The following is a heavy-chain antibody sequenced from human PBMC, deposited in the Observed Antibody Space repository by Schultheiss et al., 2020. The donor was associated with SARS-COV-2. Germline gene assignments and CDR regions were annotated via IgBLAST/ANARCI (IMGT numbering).Heavy chain of an antibody. CDR1: GFTFSSYG. CDR2: IWYDGSNK. Sequence: GESLKISCAASGFTFSSYGMHWVRQAPGKGLEWVAVIWYDGSNKYYADSVKGRFTISRDNSKNTLYLQMNSLRAEDTAVYYCARQTDGYYFDYWGQGTLVTVSS. V-gene: IGHV3-33*01. CDR3: ARQTDGYYFDY. J-gene: IGHJ4*02. D-gene: IGHD5-24*01.